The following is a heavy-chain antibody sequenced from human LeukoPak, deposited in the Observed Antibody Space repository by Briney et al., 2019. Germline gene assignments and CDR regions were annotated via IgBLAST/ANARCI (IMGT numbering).Heavy chain of an antibody. V-gene: IGHV3-23*01. CDR3: AKGDSSWYFGY. Sequence: GGSLRLSCVASGVTFSGYAMSWVRQAPGKGLEWVSAISGSGGSTYYADSVKGRFTISRDNSKNTLYLQMNSLRAEDTAVYYCAKGDSSWYFGYWGQGTLVTVSS. CDR1: GVTFSGYA. CDR2: ISGSGGST. J-gene: IGHJ4*02. D-gene: IGHD6-13*01.